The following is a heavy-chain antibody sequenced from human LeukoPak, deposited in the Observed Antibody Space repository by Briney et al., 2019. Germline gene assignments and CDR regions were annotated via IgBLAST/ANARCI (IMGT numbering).Heavy chain of an antibody. J-gene: IGHJ4*02. CDR3: ARDVGTALVTGDY. CDR1: GGFISSYY. D-gene: IGHD5-18*01. CDR2: IYYSGST. V-gene: IGHV4-59*12. Sequence: SETLSLTCTVSGGFISSYYWSWIRQPPGPGLEWSGYIYYSGSTNYNPSLKSRVTISIDTSKNQLSLKLISVTAADTAVYYCARDVGTALVTGDYWGQGTLVTVSS.